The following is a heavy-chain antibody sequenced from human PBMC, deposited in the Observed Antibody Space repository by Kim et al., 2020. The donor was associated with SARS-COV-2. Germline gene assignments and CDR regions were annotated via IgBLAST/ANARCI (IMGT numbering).Heavy chain of an antibody. V-gene: IGHV4-59*13. CDR2: IYSSGGA. Sequence: SETLSLTCTVSGGSISSYFWSWIRQAPGKGLEWIGYIYSSGGATFNPSFRSRVTMSIDTSKNQFSLKLTSVTAADTAVYYCVRDDRERNSDYSFDYWGQGTLVTVSS. D-gene: IGHD4-4*01. CDR3: VRDDRERNSDYSFDY. J-gene: IGHJ4*02. CDR1: GGSISSYF.